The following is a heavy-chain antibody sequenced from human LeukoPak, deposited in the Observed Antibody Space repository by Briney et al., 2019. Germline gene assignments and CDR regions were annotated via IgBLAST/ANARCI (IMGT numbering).Heavy chain of an antibody. V-gene: IGHV1-69*04. Sequence: GASVKVSCKASGGTFSSYAISWVRQAPGQGLEWIGRIIPILGIANYAQKFQGRVTITADKSTSTAYMELSSLRSEDTAVYYCARDLLRGGNSRDSWFDPWGQGTLVTVSS. CDR2: IIPILGIA. CDR1: GGTFSSYA. J-gene: IGHJ5*02. D-gene: IGHD4-23*01. CDR3: ARDLLRGGNSRDSWFDP.